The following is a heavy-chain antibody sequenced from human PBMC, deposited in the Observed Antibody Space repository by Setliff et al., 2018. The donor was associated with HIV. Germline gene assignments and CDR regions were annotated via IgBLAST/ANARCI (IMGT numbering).Heavy chain of an antibody. CDR1: GFTFRNYK. Sequence: GGSLRLSCAASGFTFRNYKFNWVRQAPVRGLEWVSSISIGSGGAIDYADSVQGRFTISRDNTKNSLYLQMNGLRVEDTGVYYCARDGGHFYYGSVPFDYWGQGTLVTVSS. CDR3: ARDGGHFYYGSVPFDY. J-gene: IGHJ4*02. V-gene: IGHV3-21*01. D-gene: IGHD3-10*01. CDR2: ISIGSGGAI.